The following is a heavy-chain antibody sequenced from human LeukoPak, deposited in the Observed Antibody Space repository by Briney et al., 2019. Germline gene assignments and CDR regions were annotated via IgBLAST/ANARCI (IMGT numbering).Heavy chain of an antibody. J-gene: IGHJ4*02. CDR1: GFTFSSYW. D-gene: IGHD6-19*01. CDR3: ADSIAVTGTSLDY. V-gene: IGHV3-30*03. Sequence: PGGSLRLSCAASGFTFSSYWMSWVRQAPGKGLEWVAVISNDGTKKYYADSVKGRFNISRDNSKNMLYVQMNNLRVEDTAVYYCADSIAVTGTSLDYWGLGTLVTVSS. CDR2: ISNDGTKK.